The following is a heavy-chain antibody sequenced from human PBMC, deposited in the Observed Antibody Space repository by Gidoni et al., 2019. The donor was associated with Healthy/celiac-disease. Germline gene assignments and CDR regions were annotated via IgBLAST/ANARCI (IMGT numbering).Heavy chain of an antibody. CDR1: GGSISSGSYY. CDR2: IYTSGST. V-gene: IGHV4-61*02. D-gene: IGHD4-4*01. Sequence: QVQLQESGPGLVKPSQTLSLTCTVSGGSISSGSYYWSWIRQPAGKGLAWIGRIYTSGSTNYNPSLNRRVTISVDTSKNQFSLKLSSVTAADTAVYYCARDYSNYYGMDVWGQGTTVTVSS. CDR3: ARDYSNYYGMDV. J-gene: IGHJ6*02.